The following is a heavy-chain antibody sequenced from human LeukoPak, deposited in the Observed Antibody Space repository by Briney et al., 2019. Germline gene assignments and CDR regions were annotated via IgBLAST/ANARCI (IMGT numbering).Heavy chain of an antibody. J-gene: IGHJ4*02. CDR1: GDSINSDY. D-gene: IGHD3-9*01. Sequence: SETLSLTCTVSGDSINSDYWSWIRQPPGKGLEWIGYVSYRGNTNNPSLKSRVTISQDTSKNQFSLKLSSVTAADTAVYYCARHKNILTGYYFDYWGQGVPVTVSS. CDR2: VSYRGNT. CDR3: ARHKNILTGYYFDY. V-gene: IGHV4-59*08.